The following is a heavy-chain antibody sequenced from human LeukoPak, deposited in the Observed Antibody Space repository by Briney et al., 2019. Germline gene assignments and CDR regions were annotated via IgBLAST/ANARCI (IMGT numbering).Heavy chain of an antibody. CDR1: GGSISSSSYY. CDR3: ARLRTTQFDP. J-gene: IGHJ5*02. D-gene: IGHD2-15*01. CDR2: IYYSGST. V-gene: IGHV4-39*01. Sequence: PSETLSLTCTVSGGSISSSSYYWGWIRQPPGKGLEWIGSIYYSGSTYYNPSLKSRVTISVDTSKNQFSLKLSSVTAADTAVYYCARLRTTQFDPWGQGTLVTVSS.